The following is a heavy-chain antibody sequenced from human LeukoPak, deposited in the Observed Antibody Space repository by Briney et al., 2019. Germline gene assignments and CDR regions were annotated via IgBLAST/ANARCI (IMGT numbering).Heavy chain of an antibody. D-gene: IGHD3-3*01. CDR2: IIPIFGTA. V-gene: IGHV1-69*05. CDR3: ARSVRFLEWFHPFDY. J-gene: IGHJ4*02. CDR1: GGTFSSYA. Sequence: GASVKVSCKASGGTFSSYAISWVRQSPGQGLEWMGGIIPIFGTANYAQKFQGRVTITTDESTSTAYMELSSLRSEDTAVYYCARSVRFLEWFHPFDYWGQGTLVTVSS.